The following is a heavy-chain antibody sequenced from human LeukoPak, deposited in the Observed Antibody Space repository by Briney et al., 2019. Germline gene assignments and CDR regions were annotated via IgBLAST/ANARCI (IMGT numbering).Heavy chain of an antibody. Sequence: GGSLRLSCAASGFTISNYNMDWVRQAPGKGLEWISYISTSGIIYYADSVRGRFTISRDNAKNSLYLQMNSLRDEDTAVYYCARDDPNWDPSSYFFDSWGQGVLVTVSS. D-gene: IGHD7-27*01. V-gene: IGHV3-48*02. J-gene: IGHJ4*02. CDR1: GFTISNYN. CDR2: ISTSGII. CDR3: ARDDPNWDPSSYFFDS.